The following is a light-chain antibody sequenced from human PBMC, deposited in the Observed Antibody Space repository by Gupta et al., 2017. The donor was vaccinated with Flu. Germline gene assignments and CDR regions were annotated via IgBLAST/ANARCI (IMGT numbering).Light chain of an antibody. CDR2: DDR. CDR1: NIRSKG. CDR3: QGWDGISDNVV. J-gene: IGLJ2*01. V-gene: IGLV3-21*03. Sequence: GNTARSTGGGDNIRSKGVQWFQQKPGQAPALVVYDDRDRPSGIRERLSGSKSGNTATLTISRVEAGDEADYYCQGWDGISDNVVFGGGTKLTVL.